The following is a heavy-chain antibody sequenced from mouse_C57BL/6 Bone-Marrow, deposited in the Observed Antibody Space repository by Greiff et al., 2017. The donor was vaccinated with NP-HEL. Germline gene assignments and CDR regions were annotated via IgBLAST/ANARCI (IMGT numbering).Heavy chain of an antibody. CDR2: INPSTGGT. D-gene: IGHD1-1*01. Sequence: VQLQQSGPELEKPGASVKISCKASGYSFTGYYMNWVKQSPEKSLEWIGEINPSTGGTTYIQKFKAKATLTVDKSSSTAYMQLKSLTSEDSAVYYCARDYYGSRIFAYWGQGTLVTVSA. J-gene: IGHJ3*01. V-gene: IGHV1-42*01. CDR1: GYSFTGYY. CDR3: ARDYYGSRIFAY.